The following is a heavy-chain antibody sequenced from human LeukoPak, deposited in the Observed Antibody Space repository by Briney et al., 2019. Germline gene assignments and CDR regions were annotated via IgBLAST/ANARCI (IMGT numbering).Heavy chain of an antibody. D-gene: IGHD5-24*01. J-gene: IGHJ3*02. Sequence: ASVKVSCKASGYTFTSYGISWVRQAPGQGLEWMGWISAYNGNTNYAQKLQGRVTMTTDTSTSTAYMELRSLRSDDTAVYYCARSPIEMATTDDAFDIWGQGTMVTVSS. CDR3: ARSPIEMATTDDAFDI. V-gene: IGHV1-18*01. CDR1: GYTFTSYG. CDR2: ISAYNGNT.